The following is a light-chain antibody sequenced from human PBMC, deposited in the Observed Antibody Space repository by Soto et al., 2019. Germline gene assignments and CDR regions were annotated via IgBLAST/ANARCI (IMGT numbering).Light chain of an antibody. CDR2: EVR. CDR1: NRDVGSYNL. V-gene: IGLV2-14*01. J-gene: IGLJ3*02. CDR3: SSYTTTSTLV. Sequence: QSVLTQPASVSGSPGQSITIACTGTNRDVGSYNLVSWYQQRPGEAPKLIISEVRNRPSGISYRFTGSKSGNTASLTISGLQAEGEADYYCSSYTTTSTLVFGGGTKVTVL.